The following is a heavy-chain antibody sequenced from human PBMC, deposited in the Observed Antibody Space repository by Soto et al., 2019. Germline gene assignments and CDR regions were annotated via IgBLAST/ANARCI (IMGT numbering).Heavy chain of an antibody. D-gene: IGHD6-19*01. CDR1: GFTFSSYA. Sequence: GGSLRLSCAASGFTFSSYAMSWVRQAPGKGLEWVSAISGSGGSTYYADSVKGRFTISRDNSKNTLYLQMNSLRAEDTAVYYCAKGPWASGWYYWFDPWGQGTLVTVSS. V-gene: IGHV3-23*01. J-gene: IGHJ5*02. CDR3: AKGPWASGWYYWFDP. CDR2: ISGSGGST.